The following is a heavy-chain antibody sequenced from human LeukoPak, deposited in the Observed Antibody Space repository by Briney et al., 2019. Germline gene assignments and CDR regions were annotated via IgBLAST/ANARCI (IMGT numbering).Heavy chain of an antibody. Sequence: PSETLSLTCAVYGGSFSGYYWSWIRQPPGKGLEWIGEINHSGSTNYNPSLKSRVTISVDTSKNQFSLNLSSVTGADTAVYYCARSPISMIVGHYYYYMDVWGQGTTVTVSS. CDR3: ARSPISMIVGHYYYYMDV. D-gene: IGHD3-22*01. V-gene: IGHV4-34*01. CDR1: GGSFSGYY. CDR2: INHSGST. J-gene: IGHJ6*03.